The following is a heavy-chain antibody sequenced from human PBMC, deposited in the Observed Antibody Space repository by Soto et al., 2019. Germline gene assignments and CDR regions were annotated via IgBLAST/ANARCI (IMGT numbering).Heavy chain of an antibody. CDR2: ISSSSSTI. J-gene: IGHJ4*02. CDR3: AREGGDIVATTPGLFDY. D-gene: IGHD5-12*01. V-gene: IGHV3-48*02. CDR1: GFTFSSYS. Sequence: EVQLVESGGGLVQPGGSLRLSCAASGFTFSSYSMNWVRQAPGKGLEWVSYISSSSSTIYYADSVKGRFTISRDNAKNSLYRQMNSLRDEDTAVYYCAREGGDIVATTPGLFDYWGQGTLVTVSS.